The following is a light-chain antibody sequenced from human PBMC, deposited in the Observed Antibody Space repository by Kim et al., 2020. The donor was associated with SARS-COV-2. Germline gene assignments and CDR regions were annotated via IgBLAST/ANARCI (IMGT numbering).Light chain of an antibody. V-gene: IGLV3-9*01. CDR2: RDS. J-gene: IGLJ2*01. Sequence: SYELTQPLSVSVALGQTARITCGGNNIGSKNVHWYQQKPGQAPVLVIYRDSNRPSGIPERFSASNSGNTATLTISRAQAGDEADYCCQVWDSSTVVFGGGTQLTVL. CDR3: QVWDSSTVV. CDR1: NIGSKN.